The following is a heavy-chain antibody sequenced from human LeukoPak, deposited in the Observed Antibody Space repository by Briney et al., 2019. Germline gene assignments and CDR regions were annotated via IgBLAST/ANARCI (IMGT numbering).Heavy chain of an antibody. V-gene: IGHV2-70*01. D-gene: IGHD6-19*01. Sequence: SGPTLVKPTQTLTLTCTFSGFSLSTRGMCVSWIRQPPGKALEWLALIDWDDDKYYSTSLKTRLTISKDTSKNQVVLTMTNMDPVDTATYYCARIHESIGYSSGWYYDYWGQGTLVTVSS. J-gene: IGHJ4*02. CDR3: ARIHESIGYSSGWYYDY. CDR2: IDWDDDK. CDR1: GFSLSTRGMC.